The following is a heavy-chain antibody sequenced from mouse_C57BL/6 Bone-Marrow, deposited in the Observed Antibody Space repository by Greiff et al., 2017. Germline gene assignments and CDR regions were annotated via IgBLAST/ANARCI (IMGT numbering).Heavy chain of an antibody. V-gene: IGHV14-3*01. J-gene: IGHJ4*01. CDR1: GFNIKNTY. D-gene: IGHD3-2*02. CDR2: IDPANGNP. Sequence: VQLQQSVAELVRPGASVKLSCTASGFNIKNTYMHWVKQRPEQGLEWIGRIDPANGNPKYAPKFQGKAPITADTSSNTAYLQLSSLTSEDTAIYYCAPRAQASYYAMDYWGQGTSVTVSS. CDR3: APRAQASYYAMDY.